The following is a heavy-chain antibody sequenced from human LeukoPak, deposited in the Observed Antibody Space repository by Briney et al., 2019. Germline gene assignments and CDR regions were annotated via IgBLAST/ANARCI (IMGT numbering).Heavy chain of an antibody. CDR2: MNQDGNEK. J-gene: IGHJ6*04. Sequence: GGSLRLSCAASGFTFSTYRMNWVRQTPGKGLEWVAHMNQDGNEKYYVDSVKGRFTISRDNAKNSLYLQMNSLRAEDTAVYYCAELGITMIGGVWGKGTTVTISS. V-gene: IGHV3-7*01. CDR3: AELGITMIGGV. D-gene: IGHD3-10*02. CDR1: GFTFSTYR.